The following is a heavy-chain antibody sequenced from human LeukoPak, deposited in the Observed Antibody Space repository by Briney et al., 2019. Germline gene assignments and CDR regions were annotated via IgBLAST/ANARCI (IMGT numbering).Heavy chain of an antibody. J-gene: IGHJ5*02. CDR2: IYSGGST. Sequence: GGSLRLSYAASGFTVSSNYMSWVRQAPGKGLEWVSVIYSGGSTYYADSVKGRFTISRDNSKNTLYLQMNSLRAEDTAVYYCARQAWLEGGVITWGQGTLVTVSS. D-gene: IGHD3-10*01. CDR3: ARQAWLEGGVIT. CDR1: GFTVSSNY. V-gene: IGHV3-53*01.